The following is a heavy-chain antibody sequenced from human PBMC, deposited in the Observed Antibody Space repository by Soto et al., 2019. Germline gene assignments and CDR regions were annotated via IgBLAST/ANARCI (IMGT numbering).Heavy chain of an antibody. CDR2: ISSDGDYK. Sequence: GGSLRLSCVGSRFVFNSYAVNWVRQAPGKGLEWVSFISSDGDYKYYGDSVKSRFTISRDRSRSTVYLQMNSPRAEDTGVYYCAKGRDDISSGMDVWGQGTTVTVSS. V-gene: IGHV3-30*18. J-gene: IGHJ6*02. CDR1: RFVFNSYA. CDR3: AKGRDDISSGMDV.